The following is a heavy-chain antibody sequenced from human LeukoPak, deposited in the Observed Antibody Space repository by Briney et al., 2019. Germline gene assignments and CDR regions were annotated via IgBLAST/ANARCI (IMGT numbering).Heavy chain of an antibody. V-gene: IGHV1-18*01. D-gene: IGHD3-22*01. J-gene: IGHJ5*02. CDR1: GYTFTSYG. CDR3: ARDYYESSGYYEDCFDP. CDR2: ISANNGNP. Sequence: ASVKVSCKASGYTFTSYGISWVRQAPGQGLEWMGWISANNGNPKYAQKFQGRVTMTTDTSTSTVYMELRTLRSDDTALYYCARDYYESSGYYEDCFDPWGQGTPVTVSS.